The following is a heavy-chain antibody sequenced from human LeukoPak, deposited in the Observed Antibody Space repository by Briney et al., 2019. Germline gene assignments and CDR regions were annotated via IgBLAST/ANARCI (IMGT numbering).Heavy chain of an antibody. V-gene: IGHV1-46*01. Sequence: ASVKVSCKASGYTFTSYSMHWVRQAPGQGRDWMGIINPSGGSTTYAQKFQGRVTMTRDTSTSTVYMELSSLRSEDTAVYYCARDRGPFSANYYFDFWGQGTLVTVSS. D-gene: IGHD3-10*01. J-gene: IGHJ4*02. CDR1: GYTFTSYS. CDR3: ARDRGPFSANYYFDF. CDR2: INPSGGST.